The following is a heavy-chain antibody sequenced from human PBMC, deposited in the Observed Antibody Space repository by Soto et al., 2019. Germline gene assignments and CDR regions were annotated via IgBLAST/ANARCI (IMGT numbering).Heavy chain of an antibody. J-gene: IGHJ6*04. CDR1: GFTFSSYA. CDR3: AKMDRVNSNPFLSYYSSYGMVV. V-gene: IGHV3-23*01. D-gene: IGHD4-4*01. CDR2: ISGSGGST. Sequence: SGGSLRVSCAASGFTFSSYAMSWGRQAPGKGLEWVSAISGSGGSTYYADSVKGRVTISRDNSKNTLYLQMNSLRAEDTAVYYCAKMDRVNSNPFLSYYSSYGMVVWGEGIRVTVSS.